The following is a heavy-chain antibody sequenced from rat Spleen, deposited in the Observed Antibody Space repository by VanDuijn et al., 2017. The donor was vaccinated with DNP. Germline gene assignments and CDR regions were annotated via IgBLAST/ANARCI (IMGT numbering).Heavy chain of an antibody. CDR1: GFTFSDYY. Sequence: EVQLVESGGGLVKPGGSLKLSCVASGFTFSDYYMAWVRQAPTKGLEWVAYIRFDGGSTYYGDSVKGRFTISRDNAKSTLYLQMDSLRSEDTATYYCATRWFDYWGQGTLVTVSS. J-gene: IGHJ3*01. V-gene: IGHV5-20*01. CDR3: ATRWFDY. CDR2: IRFDGGST.